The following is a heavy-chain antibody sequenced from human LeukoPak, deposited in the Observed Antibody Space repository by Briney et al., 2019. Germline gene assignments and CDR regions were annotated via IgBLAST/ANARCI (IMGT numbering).Heavy chain of an antibody. J-gene: IGHJ4*02. V-gene: IGHV4-34*01. CDR3: ARLAKGDYVDY. CDR2: INHSGST. CDR1: GGSFSGYY. Sequence: SETLSLTCAVYGGSFSGYYWSWIRQPPGKGLEWIGEINHSGSTNYNPSLKSRVTISVDTSKNQFSLKLSSVTAADTAVYYCARLAKGDYVDYWGQGTLVTVSS.